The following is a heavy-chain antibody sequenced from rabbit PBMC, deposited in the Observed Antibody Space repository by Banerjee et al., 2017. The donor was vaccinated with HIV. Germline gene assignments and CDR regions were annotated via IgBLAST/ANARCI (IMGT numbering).Heavy chain of an antibody. J-gene: IGHJ4*01. CDR2: IGPVFDTT. V-gene: IGHV1S7*01. CDR1: GFIFSTYS. D-gene: IGHD8-1*01. Sequence: QLVESGGGLVQPGGSLKLSCKASGFIFSTYSMSWVRRAPGKGLEWIGYIGPVFDTTYYASWVNGRFTISSHNAQNTLYLQLNSLTAADTATYFCVRAGVYAGSSSYTGFDFNLWGPGTLVTVS. CDR3: VRAGVYAGSSSYTGFDFNL.